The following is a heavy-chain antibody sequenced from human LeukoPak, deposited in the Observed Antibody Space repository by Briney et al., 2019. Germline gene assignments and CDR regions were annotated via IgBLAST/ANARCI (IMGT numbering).Heavy chain of an antibody. CDR2: IYYSGST. D-gene: IGHD3-22*01. J-gene: IGHJ3*02. CDR1: GGSISGSSYY. CDR3: ARDKPYDSSGYSWAFDI. Sequence: SETLSLTCTVSGGSISGSSYYWGWIRQPPGKGLEWIGSIYYSGSTNYNPSLKSRVTISVDTSKNQFSLKLSSVTAADTAVYYCARDKPYDSSGYSWAFDIWGQGTMVTVSS. V-gene: IGHV4-39*07.